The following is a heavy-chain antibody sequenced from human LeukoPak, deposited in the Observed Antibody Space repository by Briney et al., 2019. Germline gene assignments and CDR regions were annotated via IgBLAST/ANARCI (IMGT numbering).Heavy chain of an antibody. D-gene: IGHD6-19*01. Sequence: ASVKVSCKASGYTFTGYYIHWLRQAPGQGLEWMGWINPNSGGTNYAQKFQGRVTMTRDTSISTAYMELSRLRSDDTAVYYCARTDIAVAGEPFDYWGQGTRVTVSS. CDR3: ARTDIAVAGEPFDY. V-gene: IGHV1-2*02. CDR2: INPNSGGT. J-gene: IGHJ4*02. CDR1: GYTFTGYY.